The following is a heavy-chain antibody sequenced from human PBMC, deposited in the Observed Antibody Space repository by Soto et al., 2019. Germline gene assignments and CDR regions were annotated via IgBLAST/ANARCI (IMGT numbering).Heavy chain of an antibody. CDR1: GGTFSNYA. V-gene: IGHV1-69*12. CDR2: IVPIFGTT. CDR3: ARVEAVAGLYNYHGLDV. J-gene: IGHJ6*02. Sequence: QVQLVQSGAEVKKPGSSVKVSCKVSGGTFSNYAIDWVRLAPGHGLEWMGGIVPIFGTTYYTQKFQGRAKIIGDDSTTTSYLEMSSLRSEDTAIYYCARVEAVAGLYNYHGLDVWGQGTAVTVSS. D-gene: IGHD6-19*01.